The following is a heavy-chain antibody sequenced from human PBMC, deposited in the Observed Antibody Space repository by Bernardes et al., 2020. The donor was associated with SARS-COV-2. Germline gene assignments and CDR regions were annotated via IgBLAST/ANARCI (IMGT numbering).Heavy chain of an antibody. D-gene: IGHD2-15*01. CDR3: ATMVVAATYYYYGMDV. Sequence: ASVKVSCKVSGYTLTELSMHWVRQAPGKGLEWMGGFDPEDGETIYAQKFQGRVTMTEDTSTDTAYMELSSLRSEDTAVYYCATMVVAATYYYYGMDVWGQGTTVTVSS. CDR2: FDPEDGET. V-gene: IGHV1-24*01. CDR1: GYTLTELS. J-gene: IGHJ6*02.